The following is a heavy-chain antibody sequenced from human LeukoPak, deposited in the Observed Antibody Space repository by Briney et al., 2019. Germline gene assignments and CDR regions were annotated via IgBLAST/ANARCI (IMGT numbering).Heavy chain of an antibody. CDR1: GFTFSIDW. CDR3: TTEPLDSSGYYVFDY. Sequence: GGSLRLSCAASGFTFSIDWMSWVRQAPGKGLEWVGRIKSKTDGGTTDYAAPVKGRFTISRDDSKNTLYLQMNSLKTEDTAVYYCTTEPLDSSGYYVFDYWGQGTLATVSS. V-gene: IGHV3-15*01. D-gene: IGHD3-22*01. J-gene: IGHJ4*02. CDR2: IKSKTDGGTT.